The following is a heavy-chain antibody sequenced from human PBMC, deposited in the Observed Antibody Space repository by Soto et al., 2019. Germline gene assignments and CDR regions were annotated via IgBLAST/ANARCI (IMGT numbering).Heavy chain of an antibody. Sequence: TSETLSLTCAVSGYSISNGYYWGWIRQPPGKGLEWIGSFYRSGSTYYNPSLKSRVTISVDTSKNQVSLKVSSVTAADTAVYYCARDRGNYGDYPQYFDYWGQGTLVTVSS. J-gene: IGHJ4*02. CDR2: FYRSGST. CDR3: ARDRGNYGDYPQYFDY. V-gene: IGHV4-38-2*02. D-gene: IGHD4-17*01. CDR1: GYSISNGYY.